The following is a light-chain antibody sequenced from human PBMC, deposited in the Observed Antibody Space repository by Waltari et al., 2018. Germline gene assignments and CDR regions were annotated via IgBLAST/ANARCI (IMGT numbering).Light chain of an antibody. CDR3: QKYDFLPAT. CDR2: HAS. CDR1: QGVGKY. Sequence: EIVLTPSPGPLSLYPGERATLSCRSSQGVGKYLAWYHQRPGQAPRLLLYHASIRATGIADRFSGSGAGTDFSLTISRLEPEDFAVYYCQKYDFLPATFGQGTTVEIK. J-gene: IGKJ1*01. V-gene: IGKV3-20*01.